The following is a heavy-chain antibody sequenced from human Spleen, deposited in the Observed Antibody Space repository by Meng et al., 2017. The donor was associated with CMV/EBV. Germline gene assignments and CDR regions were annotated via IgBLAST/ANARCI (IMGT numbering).Heavy chain of an antibody. J-gene: IGHJ5*02. CDR2: INHSGST. D-gene: IGHD6-6*01. CDR3: ARVRAARKTLGFDP. Sequence: VFDGSSSGYSWNWIRQPPGKGLEWIGEINHSGSTTYNPSPKSRVTISVDTSKSQFSLKLSSVPAADTAVYYCARVRAARKTLGFDPWGQGTLVTVSS. CDR1: DGSSSGYS. V-gene: IGHV4-34*01.